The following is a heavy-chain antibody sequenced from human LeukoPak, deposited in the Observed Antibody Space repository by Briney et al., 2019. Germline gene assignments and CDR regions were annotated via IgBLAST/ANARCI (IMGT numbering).Heavy chain of an antibody. V-gene: IGHV4-38-2*01. CDR1: GGSFSGYY. D-gene: IGHD1-26*01. Sequence: SETLSLTCAVYGGSFSGYYWGWIRQPPGKGLEWIGSIYHSGSTYYNPSLKSRVTISVDTSKNQFSLKLSSVTAADTAVYYCAGPKSGSYTRGLDYWGQGTLVTVSS. J-gene: IGHJ4*02. CDR3: AGPKSGSYTRGLDY. CDR2: IYHSGST.